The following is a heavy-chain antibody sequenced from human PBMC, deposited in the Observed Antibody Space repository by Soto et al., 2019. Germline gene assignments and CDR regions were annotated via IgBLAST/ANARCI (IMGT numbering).Heavy chain of an antibody. CDR1: GGSVSSGSYY. J-gene: IGHJ4*02. Sequence: SETLSLTCTVSGGSVSSGSYYWSWIRQPPGKGLEWIGYIYYSGSTNYNPSLKSRVTISVDTSKNQFSLKLSSVTAADTAVYYCASSYSYYYDSSGYYYFDYWGQGTLVTVSS. CDR3: ASSYSYYYDSSGYYYFDY. D-gene: IGHD3-22*01. V-gene: IGHV4-61*01. CDR2: IYYSGST.